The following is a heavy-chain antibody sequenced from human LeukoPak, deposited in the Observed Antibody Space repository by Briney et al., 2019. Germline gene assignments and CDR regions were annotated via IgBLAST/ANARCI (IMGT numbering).Heavy chain of an antibody. Sequence: SETLSLTCTVSVGSISSYYWSWIPQPPGKGLEWIGYIYYTGSTNYNRSLKSRVTILVDTSKNQFSLKLSSVTAAETAIYYCARGEYFYGSGSYGGDWFDPWGQGTLVTVSS. CDR3: ARGEYFYGSGSYGGDWFDP. CDR2: IYYTGST. D-gene: IGHD3-10*01. V-gene: IGHV4-59*01. CDR1: VGSISSYY. J-gene: IGHJ5*02.